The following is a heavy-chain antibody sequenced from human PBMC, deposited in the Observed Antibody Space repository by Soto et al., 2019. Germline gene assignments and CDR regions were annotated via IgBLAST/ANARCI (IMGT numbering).Heavy chain of an antibody. V-gene: IGHV3-66*01. CDR3: ARTSYCSGGSCHSKYFQH. D-gene: IGHD2-15*01. CDR1: GFPVSSNY. CDR2: IYSGGST. J-gene: IGHJ1*01. Sequence: GGSMRLSCAASGFPVSSNYMSWVRQAPGKGLEWVSVIYSGGSTYYADSVKGRFTISRDNSKNTLYLQMNSLRAEDTAVYYCARTSYCSGGSCHSKYFQHWGQGTLVTVSS.